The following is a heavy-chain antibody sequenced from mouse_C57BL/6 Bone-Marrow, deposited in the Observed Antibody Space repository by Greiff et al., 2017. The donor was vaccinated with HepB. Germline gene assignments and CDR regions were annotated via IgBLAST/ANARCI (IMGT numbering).Heavy chain of an antibody. CDR3: AREGHYYAMDY. Sequence: EVHLVESGPGLVKPSQTVFLTCTVTGISITTGNYRWSWIRQFPGNKLEWIGYIYYSGTITYNPSLTSRTTITRDTPKNQFFLEMNSLTAEDTATYYWAREGHYYAMDYWGQGTSVTVSS. J-gene: IGHJ4*01. V-gene: IGHV3-5*01. CDR1: GISITTGNYR. CDR2: IYYSGTI.